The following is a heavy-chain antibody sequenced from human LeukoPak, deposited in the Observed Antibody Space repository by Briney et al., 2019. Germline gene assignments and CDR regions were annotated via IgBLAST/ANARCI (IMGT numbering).Heavy chain of an antibody. D-gene: IGHD6-6*01. CDR2: TSGDNVNT. Sequence: ASVKVSCKASGYSFINYGISWVRQARGQGLEWMGWTSGDNVNTYYAQKFLGRVIMTTETSTTTAYMELRSLRPDDTAVDYCVRDWEWKAARNLFDPWGQGTRVTVSS. CDR3: VRDWEWKAARNLFDP. CDR1: GYSFINYG. J-gene: IGHJ5*02. V-gene: IGHV1-18*01.